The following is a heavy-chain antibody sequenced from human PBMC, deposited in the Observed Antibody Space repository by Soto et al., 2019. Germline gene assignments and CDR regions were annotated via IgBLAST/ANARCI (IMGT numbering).Heavy chain of an antibody. CDR1: GFTFSNYN. J-gene: IGHJ5*02. CDR3: ARNSMSQQLVHWFDP. CDR2: ISTSSSYI. Sequence: EVQLVESGGGLVKPGGSLRLSCAASGFTFSNYNMNWVRQTPGKGLEWDSSISTSSSYIYYSDSVKGRFTISRDNAKNSLYLQMNSLRAEDTAVYYCARNSMSQQLVHWFDPWGQGTLVTVSS. D-gene: IGHD6-13*01. V-gene: IGHV3-21*01.